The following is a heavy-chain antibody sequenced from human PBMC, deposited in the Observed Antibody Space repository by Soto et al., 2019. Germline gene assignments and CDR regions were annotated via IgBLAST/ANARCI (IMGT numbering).Heavy chain of an antibody. CDR1: GGTFSSYA. V-gene: IGHV1-69*13. CDR2: IIPIFGTA. D-gene: IGHD1-26*01. J-gene: IGHJ4*02. Sequence: ASVNVSCKASGGTFSSYAISWVRQAPGQGLEWMGGIIPIFGTANYAQKFQGRVTITADESTSTAYMELSSLRSEDTAVYYCARDLSAGARQGDYWGQGTLVTVSS. CDR3: ARDLSAGARQGDY.